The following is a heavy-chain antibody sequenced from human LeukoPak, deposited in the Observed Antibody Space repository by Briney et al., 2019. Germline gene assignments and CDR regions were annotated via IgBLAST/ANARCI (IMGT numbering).Heavy chain of an antibody. V-gene: IGHV5-51*01. CDR3: ARARRAIYYGSGSNFDY. D-gene: IGHD3-10*01. CDR1: GYRFTSYW. CDR2: IYPGDSDT. J-gene: IGHJ4*02. Sequence: GESLKISCQGSGYRFTSYWIGWVRRLPGKGLEWMGIIYPGDSDTRYSPSFQGQVTISADKSISTAYLQWSSLKASDTAMYYCARARRAIYYGSGSNFDYWGQGTLVTVSS.